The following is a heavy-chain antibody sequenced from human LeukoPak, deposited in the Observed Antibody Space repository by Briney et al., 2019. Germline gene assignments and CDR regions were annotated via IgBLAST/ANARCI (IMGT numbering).Heavy chain of an antibody. V-gene: IGHV3-53*04. CDR2: IYSGGST. D-gene: IGHD1-26*01. CDR1: GFTVSSNY. CDR3: ARVRWGAFEY. Sequence: GGSLRLSCAASGFTVSSNYMSWVRQAPGTGLEWVSIIYSGGSTYYADSVKGRFTISRHNSKNTLYLQMNSLRAEDTAVYYCARVRWGAFEYWGQGTLVTVSS. J-gene: IGHJ4*02.